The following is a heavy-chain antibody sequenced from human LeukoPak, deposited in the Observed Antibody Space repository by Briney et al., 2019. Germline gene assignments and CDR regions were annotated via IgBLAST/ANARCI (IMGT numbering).Heavy chain of an antibody. Sequence: SETLSLTCTVSGGSISSSSYYWGWIRQPPGKGLEWIGSIYYSGSTYYNPSLKSRVTISVDTSKNQFSLKLSSLTAADTAVYYCARVVPYSSSSSAFDIWGQGTMVTVSS. J-gene: IGHJ3*02. CDR1: GGSISSSSYY. D-gene: IGHD6-6*01. CDR3: ARVVPYSSSSSAFDI. CDR2: IYYSGST. V-gene: IGHV4-39*07.